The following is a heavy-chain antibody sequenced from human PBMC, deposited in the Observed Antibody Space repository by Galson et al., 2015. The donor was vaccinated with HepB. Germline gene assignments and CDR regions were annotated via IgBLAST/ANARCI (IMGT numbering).Heavy chain of an antibody. CDR1: GFTFSSYA. Sequence: SLRLSCAASGFTFSSYAMSWVRQAPGKGLEWVSAISGSGGSTYYADSVKGRFTISRDNSKNTLYLQMNSLRAEDTAVYYCAKDNAMIVVVTDFDYWGQGTLVTVSS. CDR2: ISGSGGST. V-gene: IGHV3-23*01. CDR3: AKDNAMIVVVTDFDY. D-gene: IGHD3-22*01. J-gene: IGHJ4*02.